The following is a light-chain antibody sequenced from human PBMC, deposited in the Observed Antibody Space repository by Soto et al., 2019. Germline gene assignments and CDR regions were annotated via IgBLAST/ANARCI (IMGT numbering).Light chain of an antibody. CDR1: SSDIGSYNA. Sequence: QSALTQPRSVSGSPGHSVTISCFGTSSDIGSYNAVSWYQQHPGKAPKLIIFDVFERPSGVPDRFSGSKSGNSASLTISVFQAEDESDYYCSSFAPSYRVIFGGGTKLTVL. J-gene: IGLJ2*01. CDR2: DVF. CDR3: SSFAPSYRVI. V-gene: IGLV2-11*01.